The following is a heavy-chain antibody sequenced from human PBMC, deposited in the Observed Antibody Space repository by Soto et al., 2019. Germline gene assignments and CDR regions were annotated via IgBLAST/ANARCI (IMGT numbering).Heavy chain of an antibody. CDR2: IYSGGST. V-gene: IGHV3-66*01. CDR3: SRVEHAEVPFDY. D-gene: IGHD1-26*01. Sequence: SGGSLRLSCAASGFTVSSNYMSWVRQAPGKGLEWVSVIYSGGSTYYADSVKGRFTISRDNSKNTLYLQMNSLKTEDTAVYYCSRVEHAEVPFDYWGQGALVTVSS. J-gene: IGHJ4*02. CDR1: GFTVSSNY.